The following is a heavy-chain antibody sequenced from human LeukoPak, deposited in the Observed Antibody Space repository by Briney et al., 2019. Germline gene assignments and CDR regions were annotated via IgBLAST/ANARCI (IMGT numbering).Heavy chain of an antibody. J-gene: IGHJ4*02. CDR1: DGSISNYY. Sequence: SETLSLTSTVSDGSISNYYWSWIRHPPGKGLEWIGYIYTSGSTNYNPSLKTRAPISLDKSKSQLSLSLTSVSAAATAVYSCGGRVPGRRVGVYVAYYFDIWGQGTLVTVSS. CDR3: GGRVPGRRVGVYVAYYFDI. D-gene: IGHD2/OR15-2a*01. CDR2: IYTSGST. V-gene: IGHV4-4*08.